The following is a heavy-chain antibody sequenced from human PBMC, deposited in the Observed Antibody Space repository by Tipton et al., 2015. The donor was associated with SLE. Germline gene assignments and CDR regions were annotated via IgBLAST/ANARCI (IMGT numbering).Heavy chain of an antibody. D-gene: IGHD3-3*01. CDR2: ISSSSSYT. CDR1: GFTFSDYY. J-gene: IGHJ3*02. V-gene: IGHV3-11*05. Sequence: SLRLSCAASGFTFSDYYMSWIRQAPGKGLEWVSYISSSSSYTNYADSVEGRFTISRDNAKNSLYLQMNSLRAEDTAVYYCARDLPYYDFWSGPGAFDIWGQGTMVTVSS. CDR3: ARDLPYYDFWSGPGAFDI.